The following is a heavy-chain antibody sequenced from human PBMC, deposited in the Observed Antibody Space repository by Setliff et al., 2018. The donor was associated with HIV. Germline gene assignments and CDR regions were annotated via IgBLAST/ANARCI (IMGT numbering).Heavy chain of an antibody. CDR3: ARYSPRGYTLTGPY. CDR2: IYTRGST. V-gene: IGHV4-61*02. CDR1: GGSISSGSYY. Sequence: PSETLSLTCTVSGGSISSGSYYWNWIRQPAGKGLEWIGRIYTRGSTNYNPSLKSRVTISLDTSKNQFSLKLTSVTAADTAVYYCARYSPRGYTLTGPYWGQGTLVTVSS. D-gene: IGHD6-25*01. J-gene: IGHJ4*02.